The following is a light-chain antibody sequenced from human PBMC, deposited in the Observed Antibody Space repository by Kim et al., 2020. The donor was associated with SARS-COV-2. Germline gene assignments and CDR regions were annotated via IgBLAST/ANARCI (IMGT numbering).Light chain of an antibody. CDR3: AAWDDSLNAGV. CDR2: SNY. Sequence: TTSSSASKANIGSNTSNWYQHHPGTAPKLLVYSNYQRPSAVPDRVSGAKSATSASLAISGLQSEDEADYYCAAWDDSLNAGVFGGGTQLTVL. V-gene: IGLV1-44*01. J-gene: IGLJ3*02. CDR1: KANIGSNT.